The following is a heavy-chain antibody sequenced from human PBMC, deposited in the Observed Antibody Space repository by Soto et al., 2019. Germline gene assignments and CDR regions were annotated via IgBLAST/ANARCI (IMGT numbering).Heavy chain of an antibody. Sequence: VQVVASGGGFVQPGRSLRLSCAVSGFRFEQYVMHWVRQAPGKGLECVSTVSPTGDTVAYADSVEGRFTVSRDNAKNSLYLQMNSLKGDDTAFYYCLKDDPNGSIDDWGQGTMVNVSS. J-gene: IGHJ4*02. V-gene: IGHV3-9*01. CDR1: GFRFEQYV. D-gene: IGHD3-10*01. CDR2: VSPTGDTV. CDR3: LKDDPNGSIDD.